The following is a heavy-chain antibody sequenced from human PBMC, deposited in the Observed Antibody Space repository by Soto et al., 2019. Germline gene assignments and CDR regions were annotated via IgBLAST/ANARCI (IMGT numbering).Heavy chain of an antibody. V-gene: IGHV3-74*01. D-gene: IGHD4-4*01. Sequence: PGGSLRLSCAAAGFTVSSNWMHWVRQAPGKGLVWVSRISSDGSTTNYADSVKGRFTISRDNAKSTLYLQMNSLRAEDTAVYYCARGYNIYGAVLLFWGQGALVTVSS. CDR1: GFTVSSNW. CDR2: ISSDGSTT. J-gene: IGHJ4*02. CDR3: ARGYNIYGAVLLF.